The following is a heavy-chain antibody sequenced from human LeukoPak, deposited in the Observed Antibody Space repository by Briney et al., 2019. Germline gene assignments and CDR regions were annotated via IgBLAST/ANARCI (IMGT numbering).Heavy chain of an antibody. D-gene: IGHD3-16*01. J-gene: IGHJ4*02. CDR3: ASTQTFDY. CDR2: IKQDGSEK. CDR1: GFTFSNYW. Sequence: PGGSLRLSCAASGFTFSNYWMSWVRQAPGKGLEWVANIKQDGSEKYYADSVKGRFTIPRDNAKSSLYLQLNSLRVEDAAVYHCASTQTFDYWGQGTLVTVPS. V-gene: IGHV3-7*05.